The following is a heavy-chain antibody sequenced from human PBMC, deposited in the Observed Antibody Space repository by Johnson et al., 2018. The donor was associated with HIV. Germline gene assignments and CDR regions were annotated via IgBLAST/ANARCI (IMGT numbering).Heavy chain of an antibody. CDR1: GFIFSDYY. V-gene: IGHV3-30*03. CDR3: ARDPREGYLDAFDI. D-gene: IGHD1-26*01. Sequence: QVQLVESGGDLVKPGGSLRLSCAASGFIFSDYYMTWIRQAPGKGLEWVAVISYDGSYKYYADSVKGRLTISRDNSKNTLNLQMNSLRTDDTAVYYCARDPREGYLDAFDIWGQGTMVTVSS. CDR2: ISYDGSYK. J-gene: IGHJ3*02.